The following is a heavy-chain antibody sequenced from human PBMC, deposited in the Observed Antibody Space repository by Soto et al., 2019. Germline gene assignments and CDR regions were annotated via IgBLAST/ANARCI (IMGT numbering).Heavy chain of an antibody. CDR1: GFTFDDYA. Sequence: GGSLRLSCAASGFTFDDYAMHWVRQAPGKGLEWVSGISWNSGSIGYADSVKGRFTISRDNAKNSLYLQMNSLSAEDTALYYCAKDAITMVRGVISHYGMDVWGQGTTVTVSS. J-gene: IGHJ6*02. D-gene: IGHD3-10*01. CDR3: AKDAITMVRGVISHYGMDV. CDR2: ISWNSGSI. V-gene: IGHV3-9*01.